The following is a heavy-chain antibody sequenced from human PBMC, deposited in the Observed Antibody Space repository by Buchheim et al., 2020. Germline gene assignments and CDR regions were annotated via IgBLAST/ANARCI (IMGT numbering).Heavy chain of an antibody. D-gene: IGHD6-19*01. CDR1: GFTFSSYA. Sequence: QVQLVESGGGVVQPGRSLRLSCAASGFTFSSYAMHWVRQAPGKGLEWVAVISYDGSNKYYADSVKGRFTISRDNSKKTLSLQMNSLRAEDTAVYYCARGSISGWYYQNYYGMDVWGQGTT. J-gene: IGHJ6*02. CDR3: ARGSISGWYYQNYYGMDV. CDR2: ISYDGSNK. V-gene: IGHV3-30*04.